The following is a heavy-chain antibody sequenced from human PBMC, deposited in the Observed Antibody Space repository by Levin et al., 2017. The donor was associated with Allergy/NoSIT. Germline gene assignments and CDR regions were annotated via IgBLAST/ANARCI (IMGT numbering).Heavy chain of an antibody. CDR2: ISPYNGDT. D-gene: IGHD2-8*01. CDR1: GYTFTFYG. J-gene: IGHJ3*02. Sequence: ASVKVSCKASGYTFTFYGISWVRQAPGQGLEWMGWISPYNGDTKYAQNIHGRVTMTTDTSTSTAYMELRSLRSDDTAVYYCAREMAETAADTFDIWGQGTMVTVSS. V-gene: IGHV1-18*01. CDR3: AREMAETAADTFDI.